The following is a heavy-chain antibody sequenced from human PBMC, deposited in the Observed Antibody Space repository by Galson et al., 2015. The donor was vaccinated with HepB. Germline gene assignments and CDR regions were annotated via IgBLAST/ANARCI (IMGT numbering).Heavy chain of an antibody. CDR2: ITPMFGTT. J-gene: IGHJ6*02. CDR1: GGTFNDYT. CDR3: ARTWLALALGTMDV. D-gene: IGHD6-19*01. V-gene: IGHV1-69*13. Sequence: SVKVSCKASGGTFNDYTINWVRQAPGQGLEWMGGITPMFGTTNYAKKFQGRVTITADESTSTAYMEVTSLRSEDTAMFYCARTWLALALGTMDVWGQGTTVIVSS.